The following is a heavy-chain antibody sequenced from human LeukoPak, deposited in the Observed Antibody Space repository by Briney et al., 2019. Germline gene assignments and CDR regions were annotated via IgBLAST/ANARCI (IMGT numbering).Heavy chain of an antibody. CDR3: ARDPPRYCSGGSCYGMDV. V-gene: IGHV3-33*01. Sequence: PGGSLRLSCAASGFTFSSYGMHWVRQAPGKGLEGVAVIWYDGSNKYYADSVKGRFTISRDNSKNTLYLQMNSLRAEDTAVYYCARDPPRYCSGGSCYGMDVWGQGTTVTVSS. D-gene: IGHD2-15*01. CDR2: IWYDGSNK. CDR1: GFTFSSYG. J-gene: IGHJ6*02.